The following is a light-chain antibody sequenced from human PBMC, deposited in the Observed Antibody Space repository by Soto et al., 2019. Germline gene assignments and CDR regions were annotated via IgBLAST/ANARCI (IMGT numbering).Light chain of an antibody. CDR1: SSDIGAYNF. CDR3: TSWTTSTTMK. CDR2: DVN. J-gene: IGLJ2*01. Sequence: QSVLTQPASVSVSPGQSITISCTGTSSDIGAYNFVSWYQQHPGKAPKLMLYDVNIRPSGVSNRFSGSKSGNTASLTISGLQAEDEADYYCTSWTTSTTMKFGGGTKVTVL. V-gene: IGLV2-14*03.